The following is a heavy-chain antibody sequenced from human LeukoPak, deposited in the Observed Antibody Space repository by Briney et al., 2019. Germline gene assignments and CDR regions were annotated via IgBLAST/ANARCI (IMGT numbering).Heavy chain of an antibody. Sequence: GGSLRLSCAASGFTVSGNYMSWVRQAPGKGLEWVSGFSGSGGSTYYADSVKGRFTISRDNSKNTLYLQMNSLRVEDTAVYYCANSHRHIDYWGQGTLVTVSS. J-gene: IGHJ4*02. V-gene: IGHV3-23*01. CDR1: GFTVSGNY. CDR3: ANSHRHIDY. D-gene: IGHD1-14*01. CDR2: FSGSGGST.